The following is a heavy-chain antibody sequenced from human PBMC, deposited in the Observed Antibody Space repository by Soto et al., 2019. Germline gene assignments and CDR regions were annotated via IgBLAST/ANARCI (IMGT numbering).Heavy chain of an antibody. Sequence: SETLSLTCTVSGASISTYYWSWIRQPPGKGLEWIGYISYSGSTNYNPSLKSRVTISVDTSKNQSSLNLTSVTAADTAAYYCARGAFRGYSYGYYFDSWGQGALVTVSS. CDR2: ISYSGST. V-gene: IGHV4-59*12. CDR1: GASISTYY. J-gene: IGHJ4*02. D-gene: IGHD5-18*01. CDR3: ARGAFRGYSYGYYFDS.